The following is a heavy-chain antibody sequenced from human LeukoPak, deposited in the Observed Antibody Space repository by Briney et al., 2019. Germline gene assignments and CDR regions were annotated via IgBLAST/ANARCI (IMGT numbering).Heavy chain of an antibody. Sequence: ASVKVSCKASGYTFTSYAMNWVRQAPGQGLEWMGWINTNTGNPTYAQGFTGRFVFSLDTSVSTAYLQISSLKAEDTAVYYCARPSIAAAGTLEDAFDIWGQGTMVTVSS. CDR1: GYTFTSYA. V-gene: IGHV7-4-1*02. CDR2: INTNTGNP. CDR3: ARPSIAAAGTLEDAFDI. J-gene: IGHJ3*02. D-gene: IGHD6-13*01.